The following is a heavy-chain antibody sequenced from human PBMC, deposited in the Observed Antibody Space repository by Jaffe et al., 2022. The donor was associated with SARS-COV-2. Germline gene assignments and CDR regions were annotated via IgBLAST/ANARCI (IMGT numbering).Heavy chain of an antibody. Sequence: QVQLRQWGAGPLKPSETLSLTCAVYGGSFSGYYWTWIRQTPGKGLEWIGEINHTGSSSYNPSLKSRVTMSADMSRKQFHLQLTSVTAADTAVYYCARSPGLGYCSDSCGWFDPWGQGNLVTVSS. CDR3: ARSPGLGYCSDSCGWFDP. J-gene: IGHJ5*02. CDR2: INHTGSS. V-gene: IGHV4-34*01. CDR1: GGSFSGYY. D-gene: IGHD2-15*01.